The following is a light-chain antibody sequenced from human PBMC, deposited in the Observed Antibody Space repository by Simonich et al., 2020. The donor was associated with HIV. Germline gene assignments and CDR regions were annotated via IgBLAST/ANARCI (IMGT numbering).Light chain of an antibody. V-gene: IGKV3D-20*01. CDR1: QIFSRHS. CDR3: QQYGSSPLT. J-gene: IGKJ4*01. Sequence: EIVMTQSPATLSVSPGERATLSCRASQIFSRHSLAWYQQKPGLAPRLLISDTSSRATGVPDRFSGSGSGTDFTLTISRLEPEDFAVYYCQQYGSSPLTFGGGTKVEIK. CDR2: DTS.